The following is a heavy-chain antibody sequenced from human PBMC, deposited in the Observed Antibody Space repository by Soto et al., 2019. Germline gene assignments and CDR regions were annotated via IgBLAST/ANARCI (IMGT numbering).Heavy chain of an antibody. J-gene: IGHJ5*02. V-gene: IGHV4-34*01. D-gene: IGHD3-9*01. CDR1: GGSFSGYY. CDR3: ARGRDDILTGPVDP. Sequence: SETLSLTCAVYGGSFSGYYWSWIRQPPGKGLEWIGEINHSGSTNYNPSLKSRVTISVDTSKNQFSLKLSSVTAADTAVYYCARGRDDILTGPVDPWGQGTLVTVSS. CDR2: INHSGST.